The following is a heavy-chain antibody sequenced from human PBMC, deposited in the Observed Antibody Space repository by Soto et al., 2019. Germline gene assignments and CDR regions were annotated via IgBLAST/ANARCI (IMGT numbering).Heavy chain of an antibody. J-gene: IGHJ5*02. D-gene: IGHD3-3*01. CDR3: SRGRRTPVVTIDFRRGANWFDP. V-gene: IGHV1-8*01. Sequence: QVQLVQSGAEVKKPGASVRVSCKASGYTFTTYDINWVRQAAGQGLEWMGWMSPDSGTTGYAQKFQGRVTMTRDTSITIAYLELTSLKSEDTAVYYCSRGRRTPVVTIDFRRGANWFDPWGQGTLVTVSS. CDR2: MSPDSGTT. CDR1: GYTFTTYD.